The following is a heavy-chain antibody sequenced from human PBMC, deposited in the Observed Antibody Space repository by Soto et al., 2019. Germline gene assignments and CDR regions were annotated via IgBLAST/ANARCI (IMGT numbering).Heavy chain of an antibody. CDR2: VSHDGRNT. CDR1: GFTFSDYA. V-gene: IGHV3-30*18. CDR3: AKGGRQWLVTSDFNY. D-gene: IGHD6-19*01. Sequence: VQLVESGGGVVQPGRSLRLSCAASGFTFSDYAMHWVRQAPRKGLEWVAVVSHDGRNTHYEDSVKGRFTISRDSSKNTVSLEMTSLRAEDTAVYYCAKGGRQWLVTSDFNYWGQGALVTVSS. J-gene: IGHJ4*02.